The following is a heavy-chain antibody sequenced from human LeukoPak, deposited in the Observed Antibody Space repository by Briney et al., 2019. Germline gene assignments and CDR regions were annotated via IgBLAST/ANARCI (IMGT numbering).Heavy chain of an antibody. CDR2: ISSNGGST. Sequence: GGSLRLSCAASGFTFSSYAMHWVRQAPGKGLEYVSAISSNGGSTYYANSVKGRFTISRDNSKNTLYLQMGSLRAEDMAVYYCARDGTYYYDSSGYTDAFDIWGQGTMVTVSS. J-gene: IGHJ3*02. CDR3: ARDGTYYYDSSGYTDAFDI. V-gene: IGHV3-64*01. CDR1: GFTFSSYA. D-gene: IGHD3-22*01.